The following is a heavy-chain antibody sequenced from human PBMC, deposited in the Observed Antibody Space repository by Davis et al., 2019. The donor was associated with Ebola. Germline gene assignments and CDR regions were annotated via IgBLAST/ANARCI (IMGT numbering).Heavy chain of an antibody. CDR1: GFTFTNYA. D-gene: IGHD2-2*01. J-gene: IGHJ5*02. V-gene: IGHV3-23*01. Sequence: GESLKISCAASGFTFTNYAMSWVRQAPGKGLEWVSSVSGSGGSTYDTDSVKGRFTISRDNSKNTLYLQMDSLRAEDTAVYYCAKGLYCSSTTCHEGGWFGPWGQGTLVTVSP. CDR3: AKGLYCSSTTCHEGGWFGP. CDR2: VSGSGGST.